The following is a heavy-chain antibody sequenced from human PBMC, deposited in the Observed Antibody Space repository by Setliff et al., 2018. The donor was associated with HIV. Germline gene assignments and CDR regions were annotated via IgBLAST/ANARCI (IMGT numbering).Heavy chain of an antibody. CDR1: GGSISSSSYY. CDR3: VREGGRITMVRGVPSGGLDV. CDR2: IYYNGST. Sequence: SETLSLTCTVSGGSISSSSYYWGWIRQPPGKGLEWIGSIYYNGSTNYNPSLRSRVAISVDTSKNHFSLNLSSVTAADTAVYYCVREGGRITMVRGVPSGGLDVWGQGTTVTVSS. V-gene: IGHV4-39*02. J-gene: IGHJ6*02. D-gene: IGHD3-10*01.